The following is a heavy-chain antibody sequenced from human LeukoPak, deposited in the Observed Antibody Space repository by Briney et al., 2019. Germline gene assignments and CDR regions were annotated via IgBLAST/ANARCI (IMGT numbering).Heavy chain of an antibody. CDR3: ARWRCSSTSCYDY. V-gene: IGHV4-34*01. CDR2: INHSGST. Sequence: SETLSLPCAVYGGSFSGYYWSWIRQPPGKGLEWIGEINHSGSTNYNPSLKSRVTISVDTSKNQFSLKLSSVTAADTAVYYCARWRCSSTSCYDYWGQGTLVTVSS. D-gene: IGHD2-2*01. J-gene: IGHJ4*02. CDR1: GGSFSGYY.